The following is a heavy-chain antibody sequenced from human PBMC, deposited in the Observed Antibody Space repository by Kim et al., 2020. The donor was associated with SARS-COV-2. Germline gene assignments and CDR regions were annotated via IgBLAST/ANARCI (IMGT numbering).Heavy chain of an antibody. D-gene: IGHD3-10*01. V-gene: IGHV4-59*01. CDR3: ARAPRITMVGGAMKWIDA. CDR2: IYYSGST. CDR1: GGSISSYY. J-gene: IGHJ3*01. Sequence: SETLSLTCTVSGGSISSYYWSWIRQPPGKGLEWIGYIYYSGSTNYNPSLKSRVTISVDTSKNQFPLKLSTETAADKAVYYCARAPRITMVGGAMKWIDA.